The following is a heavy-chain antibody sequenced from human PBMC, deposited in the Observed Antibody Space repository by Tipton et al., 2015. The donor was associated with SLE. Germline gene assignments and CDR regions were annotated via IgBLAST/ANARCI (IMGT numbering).Heavy chain of an antibody. D-gene: IGHD1-26*01. CDR2: IYYSGST. J-gene: IGHJ3*02. CDR1: GGSISSGGYY. CDR3: MSLSGTYSAFDI. V-gene: IGHV4-31*08. Sequence: TLSLTCTVSGGSISSGGYYWSWIRQHPGKGLEWIGYIYYSGSTYYNPSLKSRVTISADTSKNYFSLKLSSVTAADTAVYYCMSLSGTYSAFDIWGQGTMVTVSS.